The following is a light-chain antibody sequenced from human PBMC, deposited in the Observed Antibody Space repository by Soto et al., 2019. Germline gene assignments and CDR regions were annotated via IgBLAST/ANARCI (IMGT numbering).Light chain of an antibody. Sequence: EIVNMQSPATITMYKGGRATLSCRASQTVSSNLAWYQQKRGQAPRLLIHGASTRATGIPARFSGSGSGTEFTFSISILQSEDITAYDSPQYNRLPFPFGGG. V-gene: IGKV3-15*01. CDR1: QTVSSN. J-gene: IGKJ4*01. CDR3: PQYNRLPFP. CDR2: GAS.